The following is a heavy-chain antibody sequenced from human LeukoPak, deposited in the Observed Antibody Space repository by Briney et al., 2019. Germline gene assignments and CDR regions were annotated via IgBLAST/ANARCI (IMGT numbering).Heavy chain of an antibody. D-gene: IGHD6-19*01. V-gene: IGHV4-39*07. CDR2: IYYSGST. CDR1: GGSISSSSYY. CDR3: ARDLAYVYSSGWPYMDV. J-gene: IGHJ6*03. Sequence: SETLSLTCTVSGGSISSSSYYWGWIRQPPGKGLEWIGSIYYSGSTYYNPSLKSRVTISVDTSKNQFSLKLSSVTAADTAVYYCARDLAYVYSSGWPYMDVWGKGTTVTVSS.